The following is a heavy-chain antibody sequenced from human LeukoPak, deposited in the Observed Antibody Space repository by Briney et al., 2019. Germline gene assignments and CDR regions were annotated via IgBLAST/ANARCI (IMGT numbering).Heavy chain of an antibody. Sequence: SETLSLTCTVSGGSISRYYCSWIRQPPGTGLEWIGYIYYTGTADYNPSLKSRVSMSVDTSKNQFSLRVNSMTAADTAVYYCARGDFWSGAPTDWGQGTLVTVSS. J-gene: IGHJ4*02. D-gene: IGHD3-3*01. V-gene: IGHV4-59*01. CDR2: IYYTGTA. CDR1: GGSISRYY. CDR3: ARGDFWSGAPTD.